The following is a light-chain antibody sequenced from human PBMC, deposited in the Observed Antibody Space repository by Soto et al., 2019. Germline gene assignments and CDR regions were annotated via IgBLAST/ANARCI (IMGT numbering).Light chain of an antibody. V-gene: IGKV1-39*01. CDR3: QQSYSTPRT. CDR1: QSISTY. Sequence: DIQMTQSPSSLSASVGGRVTITCRASQSISTYLNWYQQKPGKAPNLLIYAASTLESGVPSRFSGSGSGTEFTLTISSLQPDDFATYYCQQSYSTPRTFGQGTKVDIK. J-gene: IGKJ1*01. CDR2: AAS.